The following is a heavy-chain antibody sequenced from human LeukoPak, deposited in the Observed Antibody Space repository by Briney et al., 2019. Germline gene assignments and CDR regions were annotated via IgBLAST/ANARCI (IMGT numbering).Heavy chain of an antibody. CDR2: IYYSGST. CDR1: GGSFSGYY. V-gene: IGHV4-59*01. D-gene: IGHD5-12*01. CDR3: ARESGYDRDFDY. J-gene: IGHJ4*02. Sequence: SETLSLTCAVYGGSFSGYYWSWIRQPPGKGLEWIGYIYYSGSTNYNPSLKSRVTISVDTSKNQFSMKLSSVTAADTAVYYCARESGYDRDFDYWGQGTLVTVSS.